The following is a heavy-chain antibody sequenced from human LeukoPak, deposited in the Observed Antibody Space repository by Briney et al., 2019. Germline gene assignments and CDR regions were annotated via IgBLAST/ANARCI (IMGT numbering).Heavy chain of an antibody. CDR2: IIPIFGTA. D-gene: IGHD6-19*01. Sequence: SVKVSCKASGGTFSSYAISWVRQAPGQGLEWMGRIIPIFGTANYAQEFQGRVTITTDESTSTAYMELSSLRSEDTAVYYCARGPLQQWLPAAPGYWGQGTLVTVSS. CDR1: GGTFSSYA. CDR3: ARGPLQQWLPAAPGY. J-gene: IGHJ4*02. V-gene: IGHV1-69*05.